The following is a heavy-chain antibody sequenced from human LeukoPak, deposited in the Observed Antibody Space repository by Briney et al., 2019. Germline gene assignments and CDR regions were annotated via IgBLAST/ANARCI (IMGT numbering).Heavy chain of an antibody. D-gene: IGHD2-21*02. V-gene: IGHV3-23*01. CDR2: ISGSGGST. J-gene: IGHJ5*02. CDR3: AKDLSRDHVGWFGP. Sequence: GSLSLSCAASGFPFSSYAMSWVRQAPGKGLEWVSAISGSGGSTYYADSVKGRLTISRDNSKNTQSQQIKSLKTEDTAVIYCAKDLSRDHVGWFGPWGQGTLVTVSS. CDR1: GFPFSSYA.